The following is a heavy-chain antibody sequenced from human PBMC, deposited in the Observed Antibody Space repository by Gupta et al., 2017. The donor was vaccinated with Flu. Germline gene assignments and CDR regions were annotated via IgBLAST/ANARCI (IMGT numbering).Heavy chain of an antibody. CDR3: ARGVAIVGAHALYYFDY. J-gene: IGHJ4*02. CDR2: INPNSGGT. CDR1: GYTFTGYY. Sequence: QVQLVQSGAEVKKPGASVKVSCKASGYTFTGYYMHWVRQAPGQGLEWMGWINPNSGGTNYAQKFQGRVTMTRDTSISTAYMELSRLRSDDTAVYYCARGVAIVGAHALYYFDYWGQGTLVTVSS. D-gene: IGHD1-26*01. V-gene: IGHV1-2*02.